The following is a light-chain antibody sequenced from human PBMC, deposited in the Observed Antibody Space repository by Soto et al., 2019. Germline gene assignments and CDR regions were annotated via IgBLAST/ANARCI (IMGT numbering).Light chain of an antibody. J-gene: IGLJ3*02. CDR1: SSNIGAGYD. CDR2: GNS. Sequence: QSVLTQPPSVSGAPGQRVTISCTGSSSNIGAGYDVHWYQQLPGTAPKLLIYGNSNRPSGVPDRFSGSKSGTSASLAITGLQAEYEAEYDCQSYDSSRSGWVFGGGTKLTVL. CDR3: QSYDSSRSGWV. V-gene: IGLV1-40*01.